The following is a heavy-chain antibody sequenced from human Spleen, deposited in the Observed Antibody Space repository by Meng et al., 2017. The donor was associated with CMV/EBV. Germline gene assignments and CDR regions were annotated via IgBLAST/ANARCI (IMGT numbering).Heavy chain of an antibody. D-gene: IGHD2-2*01. Sequence: GGSLRLSCAASGFMFSRFAVSWVRQAPGKGLEWVSGISDRGTGTYYAASVKGRFTISRDNSKNTLYLQMNSLRAEDTAVYYCAKALDCGTTNCYSYYYYGMDVWGQGTTVTVSS. J-gene: IGHJ6*02. CDR2: ISDRGTGT. CDR3: AKALDCGTTNCYSYYYYGMDV. V-gene: IGHV3-23*01. CDR1: GFMFSRFA.